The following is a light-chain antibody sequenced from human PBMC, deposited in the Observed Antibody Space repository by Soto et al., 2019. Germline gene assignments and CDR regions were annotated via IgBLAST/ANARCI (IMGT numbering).Light chain of an antibody. V-gene: IGKV1-5*03. CDR1: RRIIGW. CDR2: KAS. Sequence: DIQMTQSPSPLSEPEEARVTFLARPSRRIIGWLAWYQQKPGKAPKLLIYKASSLESGVPSRFSGSGSGTEFTLTISSLQPDDFATYYCQQYNSYPYTFGQGTKLEIK. CDR3: QQYNSYPYT. J-gene: IGKJ2*01.